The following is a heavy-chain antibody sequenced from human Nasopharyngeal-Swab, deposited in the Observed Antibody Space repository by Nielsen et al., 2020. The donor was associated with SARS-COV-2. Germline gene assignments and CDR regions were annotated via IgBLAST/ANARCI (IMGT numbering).Heavy chain of an antibody. D-gene: IGHD3-22*01. CDR2: IYYSGST. V-gene: IGHV4-61*07. J-gene: IGHJ6*04. Sequence: RQAPGKGPEWIGYIYYSGSTNYSPSLKSRVTISVDTSKNQFSLKLSSVTAADTAVYYCARQSWAGYYYDSSGYMDVWGKGTTVTVFS. CDR3: ARQSWAGYYYDSSGYMDV.